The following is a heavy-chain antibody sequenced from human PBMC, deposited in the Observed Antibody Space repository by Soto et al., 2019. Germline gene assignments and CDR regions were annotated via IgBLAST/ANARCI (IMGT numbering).Heavy chain of an antibody. J-gene: IGHJ3*01. CDR2: IYYSGST. D-gene: IGHD3-16*01. Sequence: SETLSLTCTVSGGSISSSSYYWGWIRQPPGKGLEWIGSIYYSGSTYYNPSLKSRVTISVDTSKNQFSLKLSSVTAADTAVYYCASHTDDSYPLNAFDFWGPGTMVTV. CDR1: GGSISSSSYY. V-gene: IGHV4-39*01. CDR3: ASHTDDSYPLNAFDF.